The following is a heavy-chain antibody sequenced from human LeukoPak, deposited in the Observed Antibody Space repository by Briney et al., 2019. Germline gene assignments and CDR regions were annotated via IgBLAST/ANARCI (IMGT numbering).Heavy chain of an antibody. D-gene: IGHD2-2*02. Sequence: GGSLRPSCAASGFTFSNYGMHWVRQAPGKGLEWVAFISHDGSNIYYEDSVKGRLTISRDNSKNTLYLQMNSLRAEDTAVYYCAREECSSSSCYTFDHWGQGTLVTVSS. CDR1: GFTFSNYG. J-gene: IGHJ4*02. V-gene: IGHV3-30*05. CDR2: ISHDGSNI. CDR3: AREECSSSSCYTFDH.